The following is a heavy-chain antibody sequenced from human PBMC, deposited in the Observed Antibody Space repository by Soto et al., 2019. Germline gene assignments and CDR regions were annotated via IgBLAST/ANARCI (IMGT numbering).Heavy chain of an antibody. J-gene: IGHJ4*02. V-gene: IGHV1-69*19. CDR3: AREVQVHTPAFVY. CDR1: GGTFNTYA. D-gene: IGHD3-10*01. Sequence: QVQLVQSGAEMKKPGSSVKFSCQSSGGTFNTYAMNWVRQAPGQGPEWMGDISPMFGAANYAPKFQGRVNITADESTGTSYMQLSSLTSEDTALYFCAREVQVHTPAFVYWGQGTLVTVSS. CDR2: ISPMFGAA.